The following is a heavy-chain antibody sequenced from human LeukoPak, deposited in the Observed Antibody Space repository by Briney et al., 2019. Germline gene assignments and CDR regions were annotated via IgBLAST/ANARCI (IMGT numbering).Heavy chain of an antibody. Sequence: PSETLSLTCAVYGGSFSGYYWSWIRQPPGKGLEWIGEINHSGSTNYNPSLKSRVTISVDTSKNQFSLKLSSVTAADTAVYYCARGRDTIFGVVIISEKKYYFDYWGQGTLVTVSS. D-gene: IGHD3-3*01. CDR1: GGSFSGYY. CDR2: INHSGST. J-gene: IGHJ4*02. CDR3: ARGRDTIFGVVIISEKKYYFDY. V-gene: IGHV4-34*01.